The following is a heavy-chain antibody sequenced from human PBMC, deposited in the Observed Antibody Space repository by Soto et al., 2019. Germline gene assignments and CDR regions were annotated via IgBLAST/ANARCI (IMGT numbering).Heavy chain of an antibody. J-gene: IGHJ6*02. CDR1: GTSISSSGYY. D-gene: IGHD2-15*01. CDR3: ARQAGDCSGGSCYSGYYCYGMDV. V-gene: IGHV4-39*01. Sequence: LFLTYPVAGTSISSSGYYWGQIRQPPGKGLVWIGNIYYSGSTYYNPSLKSRVTIFVDTSKNQFSLKLSSVTAADTAVYYCARQAGDCSGGSCYSGYYCYGMDVWGQGTTVT. CDR2: IYYSGST.